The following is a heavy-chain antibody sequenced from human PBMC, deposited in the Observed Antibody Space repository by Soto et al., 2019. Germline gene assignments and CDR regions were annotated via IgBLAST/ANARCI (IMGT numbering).Heavy chain of an antibody. V-gene: IGHV3-30*18. CDR2: ISYDGSNK. CDR1: GFTFRSYG. D-gene: IGHD3-3*01. CDR3: AKDSGISIFGVDCRSAGY. Sequence: QLQLVESGGGVVQPGRSLRLSCAASGFTFRSYGMHWVRQAPGKGLEWVAIISYDGSNKDYADSVKGRFTISRDNSKNTLYLQMNSLGGEDTAVYYCAKDSGISIFGVDCRSAGYWGQGTLVIVSA. J-gene: IGHJ4*02.